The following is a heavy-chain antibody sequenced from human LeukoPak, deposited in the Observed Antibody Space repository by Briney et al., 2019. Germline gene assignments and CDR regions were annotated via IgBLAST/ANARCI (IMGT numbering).Heavy chain of an antibody. CDR3: AGYGSGSYRNYDAFDI. V-gene: IGHV1-8*01. D-gene: IGHD3-10*01. CDR2: MNPNSGNT. CDR1: GYTFTSYD. J-gene: IGHJ3*02. Sequence: GASVKVSCKASGYTFTSYDINWVRQATGQGLEWMGWMNPNSGNTGYAQKFQGRVTMTRNTSISTAYMELSSLRSEDTAVYYCAGYGSGSYRNYDAFDIWGQRTMVTVSS.